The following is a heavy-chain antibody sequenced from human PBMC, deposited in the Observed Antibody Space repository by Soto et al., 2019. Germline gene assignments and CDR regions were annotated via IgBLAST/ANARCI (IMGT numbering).Heavy chain of an antibody. CDR3: ARRYYDFWSGYLDY. V-gene: IGHV4-31*03. J-gene: IGHJ4*02. CDR1: GGSISSGGYY. D-gene: IGHD3-3*01. Sequence: QVQLQESGPGLVKPSQTLSLTCTVSGGSISSGGYYWSWIRQHPGKGLEWIGYIYYSGSTYYNPSLTSRVTISVDTSKNQFSLKLSSVTAADTAVYYCARRYYDFWSGYLDYWGQGTLVTVSS. CDR2: IYYSGST.